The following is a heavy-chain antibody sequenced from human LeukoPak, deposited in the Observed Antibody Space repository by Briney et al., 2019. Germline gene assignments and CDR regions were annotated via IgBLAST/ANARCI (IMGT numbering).Heavy chain of an antibody. V-gene: IGHV3-20*04. D-gene: IGHD1-26*01. J-gene: IGHJ4*02. CDR1: RFTFDEYG. CDR2: INWNGRSI. Sequence: PGGSLRLSCAASRFTFDEYGMSWVRQTAGKGLEWVSGINWNGRSIGYADSVKGRFTVSRDNAKNSLYLQMNNLRAEDTAVYYCATDKAGGMGAMDYWGQGTLVTVSS. CDR3: ATDKAGGMGAMDY.